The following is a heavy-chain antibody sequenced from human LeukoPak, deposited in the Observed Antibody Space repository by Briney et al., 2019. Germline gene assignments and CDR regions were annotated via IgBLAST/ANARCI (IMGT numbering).Heavy chain of an antibody. V-gene: IGHV3-15*01. J-gene: IGHJ4*02. D-gene: IGHD3-22*01. CDR1: GFTFSNAW. CDR2: IKSKTDGGTT. Sequence: GGSLRLSCAASGFTFSNAWMSWVRQAPGKGLEWVGRIKSKTDGGTTDYAAPVKGRFTISRDDSKNTLYLQMNSLKTEDTAEYYCTTDLVPITMIVVVDYWGQGTLVTVSS. CDR3: TTDLVPITMIVVVDY.